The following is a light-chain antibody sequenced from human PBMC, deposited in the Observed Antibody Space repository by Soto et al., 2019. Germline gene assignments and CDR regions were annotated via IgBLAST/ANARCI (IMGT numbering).Light chain of an antibody. CDR1: QDISNY. J-gene: IGKJ4*01. V-gene: IGKV1-33*01. CDR2: DAS. CDR3: QQYDNLPLT. Sequence: DVQMTQSPSSLSASVGDRVTITCQASQDISNYLNWYRQKPGKAPKLLIYDASNLETGVPSRFSESGSGTDFTFTISSLQPEDIATYYCQQYDNLPLTFGGGTKVDIK.